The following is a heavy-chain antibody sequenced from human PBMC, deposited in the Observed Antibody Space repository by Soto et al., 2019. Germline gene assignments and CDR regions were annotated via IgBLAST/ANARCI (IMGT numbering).Heavy chain of an antibody. Sequence: PGGSLRLSCAASGFTFSSYAMSWVRQAPGKGLEWVSGISGSGGSTYYADSVKGRFTISRDNSKNTLYLQMNSLRAEDTAVYYCAKDLLPTPVVAARFGIWGQGTMVTVSS. D-gene: IGHD2-15*01. CDR2: ISGSGGST. CDR3: AKDLLPTPVVAARFGI. J-gene: IGHJ3*02. CDR1: GFTFSSYA. V-gene: IGHV3-23*01.